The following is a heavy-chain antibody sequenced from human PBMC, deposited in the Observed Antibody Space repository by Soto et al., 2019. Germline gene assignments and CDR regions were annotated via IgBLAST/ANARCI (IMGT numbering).Heavy chain of an antibody. Sequence: QVQLVQSGAEVKKPGASVKVSCKASGYTFTSYGISWVRQAPGQGLEWMGWISAYNGNTNYAQKLQGRVTVTTDTSTSTAYMELRSLRSDDTAVYYCARVQRYCSSTSCYGVYYFAYWGQGTLFTVSS. D-gene: IGHD2-2*01. CDR3: ARVQRYCSSTSCYGVYYFAY. J-gene: IGHJ4*02. V-gene: IGHV1-18*01. CDR1: GYTFTSYG. CDR2: ISAYNGNT.